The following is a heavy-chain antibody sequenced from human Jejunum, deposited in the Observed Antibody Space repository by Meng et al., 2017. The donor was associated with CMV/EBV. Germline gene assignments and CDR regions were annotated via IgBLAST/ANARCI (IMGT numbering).Heavy chain of an antibody. CDR1: GGFVSSGSYY. J-gene: IGHJ6*02. D-gene: IGHD2-15*01. Sequence: GGFVSSGSYYWSWIRQPPGKGLEWSGYIYYSGSTRYNPSLKSRVTMSVDTSKNQFSLKLSSVTAADTAVYYCARRYPNYYYGMDVWGQGTTVTVSS. V-gene: IGHV4-61*07. CDR3: ARRYPNYYYGMDV. CDR2: IYYSGST.